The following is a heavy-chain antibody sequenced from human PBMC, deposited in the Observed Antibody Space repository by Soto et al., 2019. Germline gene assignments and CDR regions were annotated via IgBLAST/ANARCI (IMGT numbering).Heavy chain of an antibody. J-gene: IGHJ3*01. D-gene: IGHD3-22*01. V-gene: IGHV3-48*01. CDR3: ARDQLYYNDISGRPLNAFDV. CDR1: GFTFRNYG. Sequence: GSLRLCCAASGFTFRNYGMNWVRQAPGKGLEWVSYIGIGSSTTYYADSVKGRFTISRDNAKNSLYLQMNSLRAEDTAVYYCARDQLYYNDISGRPLNAFDVWGQGTMVTVSS. CDR2: IGIGSSTT.